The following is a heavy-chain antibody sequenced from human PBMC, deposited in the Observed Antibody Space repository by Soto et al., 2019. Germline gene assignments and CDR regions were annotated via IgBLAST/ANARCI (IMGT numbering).Heavy chain of an antibody. V-gene: IGHV1-46*01. D-gene: IGHD7-27*01. Sequence: QVQLVQSGAEVKKPGASVKVSCKTSGYTFMNHHMHWMRQAPGQGLEWMGIINPTGDRNNYAEKFEGRVTMTTDTSTSTVSMELTSLRLEDTAVYYCARDGGNMWGYFDHWGQGSLVTVSS. CDR2: INPTGDRN. J-gene: IGHJ4*02. CDR1: GYTFMNHH. CDR3: ARDGGNMWGYFDH.